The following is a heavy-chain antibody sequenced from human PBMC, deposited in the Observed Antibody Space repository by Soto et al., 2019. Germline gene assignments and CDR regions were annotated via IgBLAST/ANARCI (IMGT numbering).Heavy chain of an antibody. D-gene: IGHD3-3*01. CDR3: ARGREYYDFWSGYYPRDYFDY. Sequence: EVQLVESGGGLVQPGGSLRLSCGASGFTFSSYWMHWVRQAPGKGLVWVSRINSDGSSTSYADSVKGRFTISRDNAKNTLYLQMNSLRAEDTAVYYCARGREYYDFWSGYYPRDYFDYWGQGTLVTVSS. CDR1: GFTFSSYW. CDR2: INSDGSST. J-gene: IGHJ4*02. V-gene: IGHV3-74*01.